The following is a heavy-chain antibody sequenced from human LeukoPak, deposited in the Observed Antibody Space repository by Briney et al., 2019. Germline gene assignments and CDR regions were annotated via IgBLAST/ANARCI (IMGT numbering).Heavy chain of an antibody. V-gene: IGHV4-59*01. D-gene: IGHD3-10*01. CDR1: GGSISSYY. J-gene: IGHJ4*02. CDR3: AVWFGAYYLDY. CDR2: IYYSGST. Sequence: SETLSLTCTVSGGSISSYYWSWIRQPPGKGLEWIGYIYYSGSTNYNPSLKSRVTISGDTSKNQFSLKLSSVTAADTAVYYCAVWFGAYYLDYWGQGTLVTVSS.